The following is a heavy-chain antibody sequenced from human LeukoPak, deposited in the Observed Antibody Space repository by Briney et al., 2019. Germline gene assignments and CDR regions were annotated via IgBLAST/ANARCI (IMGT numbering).Heavy chain of an antibody. D-gene: IGHD6-19*01. Sequence: ASVKVSCKASGYTFTGYYMHWVRQATGQGLEWMGWMNPNSGNTGYAQKFQGRVTMTRNTSISTAYMELSSLRSEDTAVYYCARVAVAGTGEYYYYYGMDVWGQGTTVTVSS. J-gene: IGHJ6*02. CDR1: GYTFTGYY. CDR2: MNPNSGNT. CDR3: ARVAVAGTGEYYYYYGMDV. V-gene: IGHV1-8*02.